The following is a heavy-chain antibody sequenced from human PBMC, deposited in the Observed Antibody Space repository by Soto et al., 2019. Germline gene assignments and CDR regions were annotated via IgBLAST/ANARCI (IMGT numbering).Heavy chain of an antibody. CDR1: GFTFSSYS. V-gene: IGHV3-48*02. CDR2: ISSSSSTI. CDR3: ASWTDHARRIGY. Sequence: PGGSLRLSCAASGFTFSSYSMNWVRQAPGKGLEWVSYISSSSSTIYYADSVKGRFTISRDNAKNSLCLQMNSLRDEDTAVYYCASWTDHARRIGYCGQGTLVPVFS. J-gene: IGHJ4*02. D-gene: IGHD1-1*01.